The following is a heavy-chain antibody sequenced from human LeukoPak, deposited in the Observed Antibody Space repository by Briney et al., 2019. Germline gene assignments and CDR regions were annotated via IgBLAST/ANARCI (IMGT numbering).Heavy chain of an antibody. V-gene: IGHV7-4-1*02. Sequence: ASVKFSCKTSGYTFTDYGIHWVRQAPGQGLEWMGWINTYTGDPTYAQAFTGRFVFSLDTSVSTAYLQISSLKADDTAVFYCARDGSTNWYYYYGLDVWGQGTAVTVSS. D-gene: IGHD1-1*01. J-gene: IGHJ6*02. CDR1: GYTFTDYG. CDR3: ARDGSTNWYYYYGLDV. CDR2: INTYTGDP.